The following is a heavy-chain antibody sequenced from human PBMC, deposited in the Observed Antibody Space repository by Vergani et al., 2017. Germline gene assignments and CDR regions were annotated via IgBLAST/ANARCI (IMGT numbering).Heavy chain of an antibody. V-gene: IGHV4-38-2*01. Sequence: QVQLQESGPGLVKPSETLSLTCAVSGFSIDNGYYWDWIRQPPGKGLEWIGSIYRTGRTHFNPSLKSRVTISVDRSNNHFSLRLNSLTAADTAVYYCARRSGIVYDIFSGTQYFFDFLGQGTLVTVSS. CDR2: IYRTGRT. CDR1: GFSIDNGYY. CDR3: ARRSGIVYDIFSGTQYFFDF. D-gene: IGHD3-9*01. J-gene: IGHJ4*02.